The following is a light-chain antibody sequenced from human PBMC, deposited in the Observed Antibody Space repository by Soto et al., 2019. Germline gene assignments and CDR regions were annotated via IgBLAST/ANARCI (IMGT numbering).Light chain of an antibody. CDR2: EVS. J-gene: IGLJ1*01. V-gene: IGLV2-14*01. Sequence: QSALTQPASVSGSPGQSITISCTGTSSDVGGYNFVSWYQQHPGKVPKLMIYEVSNRPSGVSNRFSGSKSANTASLTISGLQAEDEADYYCSSYTASSTYVFGTGTKVT. CDR3: SSYTASSTYV. CDR1: SSDVGGYNF.